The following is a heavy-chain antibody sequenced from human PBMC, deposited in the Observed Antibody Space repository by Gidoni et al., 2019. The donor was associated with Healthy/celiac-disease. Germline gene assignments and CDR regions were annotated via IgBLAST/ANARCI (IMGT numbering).Heavy chain of an antibody. CDR2: IYIVVST. CDR1: GFTGSSNY. CDR3: ARDRSGSYSDFWFDP. Sequence: EVQLVESGGGWVQPGGSLRLSCAASGFTGSSNYMSWVRKAPGKGLDWVSFIYIVVSTYYADSLTVRLTISRDNSKNTLYLQMNSLRAKDTAVYYCARDRSGSYSDFWFDPWGQGTLVTVSS. J-gene: IGHJ5*02. D-gene: IGHD1-26*01. V-gene: IGHV3-66*02.